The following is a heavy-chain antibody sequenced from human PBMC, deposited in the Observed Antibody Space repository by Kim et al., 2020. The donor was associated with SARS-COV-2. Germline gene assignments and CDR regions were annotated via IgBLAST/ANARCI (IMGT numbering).Heavy chain of an antibody. V-gene: IGHV3-74*01. CDR3: ARNPPTTGSWGYFYYGLDV. J-gene: IGHJ6*02. CDR2: INSDGTNI. CDR1: GFTFNTYW. D-gene: IGHD1-1*01. Sequence: GGSLRLSCGASGFTFNTYWMHWVRQAPGRGLVWVSRINSDGTNINYADSVKGRFTISRDNAKNTLYLQMDSLRTEDTAVYYCARNPPTTGSWGYFYYGLDVWGQGTTVTVS.